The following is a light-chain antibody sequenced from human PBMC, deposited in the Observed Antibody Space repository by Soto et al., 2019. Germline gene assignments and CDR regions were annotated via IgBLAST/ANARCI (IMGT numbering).Light chain of an antibody. CDR1: SSDVGSYNL. J-gene: IGLJ3*02. CDR2: EGS. CDR3: VSYIDSSKTHWV. Sequence: QSALTQPASVSGSPGQSITISCTGTSSDVGSYNLVSWYQQHPGKAPKLMIYEGSKRPSGVSNRFSGSKSGNTASLTISGLQAEDEADYYCVSYIDSSKTHWVFGGGTKLTVL. V-gene: IGLV2-23*01.